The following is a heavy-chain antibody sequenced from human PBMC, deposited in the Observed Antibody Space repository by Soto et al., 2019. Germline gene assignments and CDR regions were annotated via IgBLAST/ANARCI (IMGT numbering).Heavy chain of an antibody. J-gene: IGHJ6*02. Sequence: QVHRVQSGAEVKRPGASVKVSCKASGYTFTDYYIHWVRQAPGQGLEWLGWISPHNGATNYAQKFRGRVTLSRDTTINTSYLEMDRLTTDDTAVYYCARDGGVASVYGMDVWGQGTTVTVSS. CDR3: ARDGGVASVYGMDV. V-gene: IGHV1-2*02. CDR2: ISPHNGAT. D-gene: IGHD5-12*01. CDR1: GYTFTDYY.